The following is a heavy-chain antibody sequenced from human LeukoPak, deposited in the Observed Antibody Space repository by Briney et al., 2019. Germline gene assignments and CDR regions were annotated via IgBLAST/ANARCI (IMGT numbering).Heavy chain of an antibody. D-gene: IGHD6-19*01. CDR1: GYTFTDYY. CDR3: ATSEYSSGWYATDY. J-gene: IGHJ4*02. Sequence: ASVKVSCKVYGYTFTDYYMHWVQQAPGKGLEWMGLVDPEDGETIYAEKFQGRVTITADTSTDTAYMEMSSLRSEDTAVYYCATSEYSSGWYATDYWGQGTLVTVSS. CDR2: VDPEDGET. V-gene: IGHV1-69-2*01.